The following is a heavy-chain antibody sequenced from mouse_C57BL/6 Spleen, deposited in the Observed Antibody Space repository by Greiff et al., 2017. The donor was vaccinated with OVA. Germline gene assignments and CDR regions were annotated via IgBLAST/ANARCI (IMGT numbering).Heavy chain of an antibody. D-gene: IGHD2-5*01. Sequence: LVESGAELVRPGASVTLSCKASGYTFTDYEMHWVKQTPVHGLEWIGAIDPETGGTAYNQKFKGKAILTADKSSSTAYMELRSLTSEDSAVYYCTRNSNYTWYFDVWGTGTTVTVSS. CDR3: TRNSNYTWYFDV. V-gene: IGHV1-15*01. CDR2: IDPETGGT. CDR1: GYTFTDYE. J-gene: IGHJ1*03.